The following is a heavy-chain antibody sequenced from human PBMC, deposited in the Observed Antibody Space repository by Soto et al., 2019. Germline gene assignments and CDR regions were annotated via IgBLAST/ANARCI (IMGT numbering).Heavy chain of an antibody. Sequence: GGSLRLSCAASGFTFSNAWMNWVRQTPGKGLEWVGHIKRETDGGTTDYAAPVKGRFTISRDDSKNTLYLQMNSLRAEDTAVYYCAREYSYGYYYYYAMDVWGQGTTVTVSS. D-gene: IGHD5-18*01. J-gene: IGHJ6*02. CDR3: AREYSYGYYYYYAMDV. V-gene: IGHV3-15*07. CDR1: GFTFSNAW. CDR2: IKRETDGGTT.